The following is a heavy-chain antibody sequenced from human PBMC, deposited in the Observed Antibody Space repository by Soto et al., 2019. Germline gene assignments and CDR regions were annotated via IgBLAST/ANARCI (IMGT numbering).Heavy chain of an antibody. V-gene: IGHV4-34*01. CDR2: INHSGST. CDR1: GGSFSGYY. Sequence: SETLSLTCAVHGGSFSGYYWSWIRQPPGKGLEWIGEINHSGSTNYNPSLKSRVTISVDTSKNQFSLKLSSVTAADTAVYYCARLGVKWELPLNDYWGQGTLVTVSS. J-gene: IGHJ4*02. D-gene: IGHD1-26*01. CDR3: ARLGVKWELPLNDY.